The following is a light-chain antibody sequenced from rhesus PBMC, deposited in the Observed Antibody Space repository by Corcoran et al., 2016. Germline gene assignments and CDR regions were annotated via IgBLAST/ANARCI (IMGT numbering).Light chain of an antibody. CDR1: QSVSSN. J-gene: IGKJ4*01. V-gene: IGKV3-42*03. CDR2: DTS. CDR3: QQFSNWPLT. Sequence: DIVMTQSPATLSLSPGERATLSCRASQSVSSNLAWYQQKPGQAPSLIIYDTSSRATGIPDRFSGSGSGTDLTLTISSLEPEDCAVYYCQQFSNWPLTFGGGTKVEIK.